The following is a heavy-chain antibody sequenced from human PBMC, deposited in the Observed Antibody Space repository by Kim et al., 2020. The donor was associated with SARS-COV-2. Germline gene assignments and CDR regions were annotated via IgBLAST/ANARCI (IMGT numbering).Heavy chain of an antibody. CDR3: ATGPYYYYGSGSYFGGFDY. D-gene: IGHD3-10*01. CDR2: FDPEDGET. CDR1: GYTLTELS. V-gene: IGHV1-24*01. Sequence: ASVKVSCKVSGYTLTELSMHWVRQAPGKGLEWMGGFDPEDGETIYAQKFQGRVTMTEDTSTDTAYMELSSLRSEDTAVYYCATGPYYYYGSGSYFGGFDYWGQGTLVTVSS. J-gene: IGHJ4*02.